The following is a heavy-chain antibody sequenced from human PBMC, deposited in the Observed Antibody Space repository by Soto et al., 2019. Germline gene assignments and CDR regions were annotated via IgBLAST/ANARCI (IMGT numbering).Heavy chain of an antibody. J-gene: IGHJ4*02. CDR3: ARDIVVVVAATQMITFDY. CDR2: ISAYNGNT. CDR1: GYTFTSYG. V-gene: IGHV1-18*01. Sequence: ASVKGSCKASGYTFTSYGSSWVRQTPGQGLEWMGWISAYNGNTNYAQKLQGRVTMTTDTSTSTAYMELRSLRSDDTAVYYCARDIVVVVAATQMITFDYWGQGTLVTVSS. D-gene: IGHD2-15*01.